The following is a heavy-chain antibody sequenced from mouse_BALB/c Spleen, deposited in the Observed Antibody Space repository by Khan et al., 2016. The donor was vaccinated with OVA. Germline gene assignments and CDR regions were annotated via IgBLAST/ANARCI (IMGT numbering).Heavy chain of an antibody. CDR3: ARDRIDY. CDR1: GYTFTSYW. V-gene: IGHV1-7*01. J-gene: IGHJ2*01. CDR2: INPTSGYT. Sequence: VQLQESGAELAKPGASVKMSCTASGYTFTSYWMHWIQQRPGQGLEWIGYINPTSGYTDYNQKFKDKATLTADKSSSTAYMQLSSLTSEDSAVYYCARDRIDYWGKGTALTVSS.